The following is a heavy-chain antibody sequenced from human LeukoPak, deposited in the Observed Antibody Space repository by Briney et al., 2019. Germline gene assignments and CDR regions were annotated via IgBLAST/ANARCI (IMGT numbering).Heavy chain of an antibody. CDR3: ATGDLDF. Sequence: GGSLRLSCAASGFTFSNHWMTWVRQSLGKGLEWVASIKEDGSAKFYVDSVKGRFTVSRDNAKNLLYLQMNSLRAEDTSVYYCATGDLDFGGQGTLLTVSS. J-gene: IGHJ4*02. CDR2: IKEDGSAK. CDR1: GFTFSNHW. V-gene: IGHV3-7*01.